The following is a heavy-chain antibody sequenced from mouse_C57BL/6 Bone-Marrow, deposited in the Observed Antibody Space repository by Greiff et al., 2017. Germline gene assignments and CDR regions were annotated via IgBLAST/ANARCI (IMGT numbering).Heavy chain of an antibody. CDR1: GYTFTSYW. J-gene: IGHJ3*01. Sequence: QVQLQQPGAELVKPGASVKLSCKASGYTFTSYWMHWVKQRPGQGLEWIGMIHPNSGSTNYNEKFKSKATLTVDKSSSTAYMQLSSLTSEDSAVYYCARSGGYDHVGAYWGQGTLVTVSA. CDR3: ARSGGYDHVGAY. CDR2: IHPNSGST. D-gene: IGHD2-4*01. V-gene: IGHV1-64*01.